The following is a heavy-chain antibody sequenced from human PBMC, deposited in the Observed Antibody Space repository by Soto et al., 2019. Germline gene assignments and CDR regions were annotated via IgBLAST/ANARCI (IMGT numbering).Heavy chain of an antibody. D-gene: IGHD2-8*01. CDR3: ARVYEDGFDY. J-gene: IGHJ4*02. Sequence: SVKVSCKASGGTFSSYAISWVRQAPGQGLEWMGGIIPIFGTANYAQKFQGRVTITTDESTSTVYMELSSLRSEDTAVYCCARVYEDGFDYWGQGTLVTVSS. CDR2: IIPIFGTA. CDR1: GGTFSSYA. V-gene: IGHV1-69*05.